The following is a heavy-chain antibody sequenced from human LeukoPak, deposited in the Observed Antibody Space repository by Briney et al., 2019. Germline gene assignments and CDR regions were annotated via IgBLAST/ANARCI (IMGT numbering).Heavy chain of an antibody. CDR2: ISDSGGRT. D-gene: IGHD5-24*01. J-gene: IGHJ4*02. V-gene: IGHV3-23*01. CDR3: AREGEMATTRGFDY. Sequence: GGSLRLSCAVSGITLSNYGMSWVRQAPGKGLEWVAGISDSGGRTNYADSVKGRFTISRDNAKNSLYLQMNSLRAEDTAVYYCAREGEMATTRGFDYWGQGTLVTVSS. CDR1: GITLSNYG.